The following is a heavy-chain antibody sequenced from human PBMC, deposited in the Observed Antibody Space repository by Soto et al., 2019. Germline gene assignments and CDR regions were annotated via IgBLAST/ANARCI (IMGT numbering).Heavy chain of an antibody. J-gene: IGHJ4*02. CDR1: GFTFSSYA. Sequence: EVQLLESGGGLVQPGGSLRLSCAASGFTFSSYAMSWVRQAPGKGLEWVSAISGSGGSTYYADSVKGRFTISRDNSNNTLYLQMNSLRAEDTAVYYCAKGDSGSSTFDYWGQGTLVTVSS. V-gene: IGHV3-23*01. D-gene: IGHD1-26*01. CDR2: ISGSGGST. CDR3: AKGDSGSSTFDY.